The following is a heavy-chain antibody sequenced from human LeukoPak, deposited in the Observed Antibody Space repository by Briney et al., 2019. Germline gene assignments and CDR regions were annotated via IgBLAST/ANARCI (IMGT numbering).Heavy chain of an antibody. CDR3: ARGSQGSGWFDP. Sequence: SETLSLTCAVYGGSFSGYYWSWIRQPPGKGLEWIGEINHSGSTYYNPSLKSRVTISVDRSKNQFSLKLSSVTAADTAVYYCARGSQGSGWFDPWGQGTLVTVSS. V-gene: IGHV4-34*01. CDR2: INHSGST. J-gene: IGHJ5*02. CDR1: GGSFSGYY. D-gene: IGHD3-10*01.